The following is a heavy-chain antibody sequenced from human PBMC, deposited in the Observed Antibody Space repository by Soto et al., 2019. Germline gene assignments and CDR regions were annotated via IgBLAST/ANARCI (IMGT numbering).Heavy chain of an antibody. Sequence: DSVKVSCKASGYTFTGYYMHWVRQAPGQGLEWMGWINPNSGGTNYAQKFQGRVTMTRDTSISTAYMELSRLRSEDTAVYYCARHRLNYYDSSGYYRAYYYYGIGVWGQGHKVTVSS. V-gene: IGHV1-2*02. CDR3: ARHRLNYYDSSGYYRAYYYYGIGV. D-gene: IGHD3-22*01. J-gene: IGHJ6*02. CDR2: INPNSGGT. CDR1: GYTFTGYY.